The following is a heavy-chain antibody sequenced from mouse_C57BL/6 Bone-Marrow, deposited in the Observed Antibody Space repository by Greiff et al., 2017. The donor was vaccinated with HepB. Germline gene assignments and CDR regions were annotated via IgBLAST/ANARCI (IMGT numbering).Heavy chain of an antibody. Sequence: QVQLQQSGPGLVQPSQSLSITCTVSGFSFTSYGVHWVRQSPGKGLEWLGVIWSGGRTDYNAAFISRLSISNDNSYSQVFFKMNSLQADDTSIYYCASYSNYWYFDVWGTGTTVTVSS. J-gene: IGHJ1*03. D-gene: IGHD2-5*01. V-gene: IGHV2-2*01. CDR2: IWSGGRT. CDR1: GFSFTSYG. CDR3: ASYSNYWYFDV.